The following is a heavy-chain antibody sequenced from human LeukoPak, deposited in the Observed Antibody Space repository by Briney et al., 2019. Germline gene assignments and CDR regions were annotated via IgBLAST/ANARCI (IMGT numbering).Heavy chain of an antibody. D-gene: IGHD5-24*01. CDR1: GGTFSSYA. CDR3: AVEMATIGRSDY. Sequence: SVKVSCKASGGTFSSYAISWVRQAPGQGLEWMGRIIPIFGTANYAQKFQGRVTITTDESTSTAYKELSSLRSEDTAVYYCAVEMATIGRSDYWGQGTLVTVSS. J-gene: IGHJ4*02. V-gene: IGHV1-69*05. CDR2: IIPIFGTA.